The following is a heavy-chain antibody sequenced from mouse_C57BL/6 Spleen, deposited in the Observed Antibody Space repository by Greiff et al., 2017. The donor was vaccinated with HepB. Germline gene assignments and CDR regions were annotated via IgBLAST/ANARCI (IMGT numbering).Heavy chain of an antibody. CDR2: INPNNGGT. CDR3: ARMNYGSSYSAWFAY. V-gene: IGHV1-22*01. J-gene: IGHJ3*01. Sequence: EVQLQQSGPELVKPGASVKMSCKASGYTFTDYNMHWVKQSHGKSLEWIGYINPNNGGTSYNQKFKGKATLTVNKSSSTAYMYLRSLTSEDSAVYYCARMNYGSSYSAWFAYWGQGTLVTVSA. CDR1: GYTFTDYN. D-gene: IGHD1-1*01.